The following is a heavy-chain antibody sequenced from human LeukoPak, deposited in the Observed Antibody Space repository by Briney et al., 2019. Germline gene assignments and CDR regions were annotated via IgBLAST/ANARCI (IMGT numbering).Heavy chain of an antibody. V-gene: IGHV4-38-2*02. D-gene: IGHD3-10*01. J-gene: IGHJ4*02. CDR2: IYHSGST. CDR3: ARVRFGSGSYFSYFDY. Sequence: PSETLSLTCTVSGGSISSYYWSWIRQPPGKGLEWIGSIYHSGSTYYNPSLKSRVTISVDTSKNQFSLKLSSVTAADTAVYYCARVRFGSGSYFSYFDYWGQGTLVTVSS. CDR1: GGSISSYY.